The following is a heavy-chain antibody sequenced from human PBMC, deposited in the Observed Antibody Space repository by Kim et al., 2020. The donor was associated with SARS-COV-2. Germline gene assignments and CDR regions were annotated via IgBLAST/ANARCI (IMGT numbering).Heavy chain of an antibody. J-gene: IGHJ4*02. V-gene: IGHV2-70*10. CDR3: ARIRCDCSSTRCQAAYFDY. CDR1: GFSLTTRGMC. D-gene: IGHD2-2*01. Sequence: SGPTLVKPTQTLILTCTFSGFSLTTRGMCVSWIRQPPGKALEWIARIDWDDDQYYSTSLRTRLTLAKDTSNNQVVLTMTHMDPVDTATNYCARIRCDCSSTRCQAAYFDYWGQGTLVTVSS. CDR2: IDWDDDQ.